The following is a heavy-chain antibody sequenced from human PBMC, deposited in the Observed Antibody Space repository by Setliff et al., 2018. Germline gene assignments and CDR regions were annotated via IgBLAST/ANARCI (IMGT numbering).Heavy chain of an antibody. D-gene: IGHD6-25*01. J-gene: IGHJ4*02. CDR1: GYSFTSHY. Sequence: ASEVSCKTSGYSFTSHYMHWVRQAPGQGLEWMGIVNPGGLTSSSTQKFEGRVTMTRDTSTSTVYMELNSLTSDDTAVYYCARAGLAAAGRKGVFDHWGQGTLVTVSS. CDR2: VNPGGLTS. V-gene: IGHV1-46*01. CDR3: ARAGLAAAGRKGVFDH.